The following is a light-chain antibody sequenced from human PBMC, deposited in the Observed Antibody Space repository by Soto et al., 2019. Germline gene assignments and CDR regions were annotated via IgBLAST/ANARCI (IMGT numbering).Light chain of an antibody. CDR2: GAS. Sequence: EIVLTQSPGTLSLSPGERATLSCGASQTVTSNYLAWYQQKPGQAPRLLIYGASSRATGIPDRFSGSGSGTDFTLTISRLEPEDFAVYYCQQYGSSPTWTFGQGTKVDIK. CDR3: QQYGSSPTWT. J-gene: IGKJ1*01. V-gene: IGKV3-20*01. CDR1: QTVTSNY.